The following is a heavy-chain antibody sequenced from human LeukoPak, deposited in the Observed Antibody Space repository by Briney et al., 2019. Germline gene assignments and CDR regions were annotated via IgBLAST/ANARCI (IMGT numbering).Heavy chain of an antibody. CDR2: ISLWGST. Sequence: SETLSLTCAVSGGSISSSKYWSWVRQPPGMGLEWIGQISLWGSTSYNPSLNRRVTTSIDKSRNQFSLTLNFVTAADMAFYYCARHGGYRFDLWGQGALVTVSS. D-gene: IGHD3-16*01. CDR1: GGSISSSKY. J-gene: IGHJ4*02. CDR3: ARHGGYRFDL. V-gene: IGHV4-4*02.